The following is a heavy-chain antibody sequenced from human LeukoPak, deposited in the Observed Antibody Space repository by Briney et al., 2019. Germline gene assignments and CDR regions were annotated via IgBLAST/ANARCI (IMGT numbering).Heavy chain of an antibody. J-gene: IGHJ4*02. Sequence: GGSLRLSCAASGFTFSDYYMSWIRQAPGKGLEWVSYISSSGSTIYYADSVKGRFTISRDNAKNSLYLQMNSLRAEDTAVYYCAIAGPSYCSSTSCYLGYWGQGTLVTVSS. D-gene: IGHD2-2*01. CDR1: GFTFSDYY. CDR3: AIAGPSYCSSTSCYLGY. V-gene: IGHV3-11*04. CDR2: ISSSGSTI.